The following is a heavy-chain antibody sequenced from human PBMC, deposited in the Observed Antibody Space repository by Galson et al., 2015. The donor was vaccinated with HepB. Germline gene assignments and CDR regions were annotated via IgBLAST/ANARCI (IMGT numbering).Heavy chain of an antibody. CDR3: ARGTIVVSEGEFDY. V-gene: IGHV1-2*04. CDR2: INPNSGGT. CDR1: GYTFTTYY. Sequence: QSGAEVKKPGASVKVSCKASGYTFTTYYMHWVRQAPGQGLEWMGWINPNSGGTNYAQKFQDWVTMTRDTSINTVYMEVSRLRSDDTAMYYCARGTIVVSEGEFDYWGQGTLVTVSS. D-gene: IGHD3-22*01. J-gene: IGHJ4*02.